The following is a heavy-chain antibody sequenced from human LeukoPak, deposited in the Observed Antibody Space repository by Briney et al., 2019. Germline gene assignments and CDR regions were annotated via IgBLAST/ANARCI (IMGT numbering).Heavy chain of an antibody. J-gene: IGHJ4*02. CDR1: GYTLTSYV. D-gene: IGHD5-12*01. CDR3: ARGVTYSGYDSFMY. CDR2: MITKSRNT. V-gene: IGHV1-8*03. Sequence: GSVKVSCKASGYTLTSYVINLVRQATGQGLEWMGRMITKSRNTGYAQKFQARVTITRNTSISTAYMELSSLRSEDTAVYYCARGVTYSGYDSFMYWGQGTLVTVSS.